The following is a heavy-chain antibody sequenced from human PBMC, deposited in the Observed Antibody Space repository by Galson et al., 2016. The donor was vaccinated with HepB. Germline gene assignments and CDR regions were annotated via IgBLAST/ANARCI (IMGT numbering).Heavy chain of an antibody. D-gene: IGHD3-22*01. CDR1: GGSVTSPRYY. J-gene: IGHJ4*02. Sequence: SETLSLTCGVSGGSVTSPRYYWGWIRQPPGKGLEWIGSIYYSGSTYYNPSLKSRVTISVDTSKNHFSLTLSSVTAADTAVYYSARGAYDTSSSFDNWGQGTLVTVSS. V-gene: IGHV4-39*02. CDR2: IYYSGST. CDR3: ARGAYDTSSSFDN.